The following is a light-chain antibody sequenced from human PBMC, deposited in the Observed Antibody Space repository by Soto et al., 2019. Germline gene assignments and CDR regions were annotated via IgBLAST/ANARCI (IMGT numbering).Light chain of an antibody. CDR2: DVF. CDR3: SSYITSAIVV. CDR1: SSDVPGSNS. Sequence: QSALTQPASVSASRGQSITISCTRTSSDVPGSNSVSWYQQHPGKAPILIIFDVFKRPSGVSDRFSASKSGNTASLTISGLQAEDEADYYCSSYITSAIVVFGGGTKVTVL. J-gene: IGLJ2*01. V-gene: IGLV2-14*01.